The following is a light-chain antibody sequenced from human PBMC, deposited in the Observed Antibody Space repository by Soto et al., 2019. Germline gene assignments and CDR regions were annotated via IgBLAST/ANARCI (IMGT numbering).Light chain of an antibody. CDR2: GAS. CDR1: QTVSTNY. Sequence: EIVFTPAPGTLSLSPGPRATSSCRASQTVSTNYLAWYQQKPGQAPRLLIHGASSRATAIPDRCSGSGSGTDFTLTISRLQPDDFATYYCQHYNSYSQAFGQGTKVDIK. CDR3: QHYNSYSQA. J-gene: IGKJ1*01. V-gene: IGKV3-20*01.